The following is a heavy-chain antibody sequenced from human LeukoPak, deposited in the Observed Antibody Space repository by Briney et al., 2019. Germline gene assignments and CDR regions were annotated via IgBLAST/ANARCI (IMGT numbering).Heavy chain of an antibody. J-gene: IGHJ4*02. CDR3: ASSGCAGHFDH. Sequence: GGSLRLSCAASGFTFSSNGMHWVRQAPGKGLEWMAVVSYDGNTKYYAASVKGRFTISRDNSKNTLYLQMNSLRAEDTAVYYCASSGCAGHFDHWGQGTLVTVSS. CDR1: GFTFSSNG. V-gene: IGHV3-30*03. CDR2: VSYDGNTK. D-gene: IGHD5-12*01.